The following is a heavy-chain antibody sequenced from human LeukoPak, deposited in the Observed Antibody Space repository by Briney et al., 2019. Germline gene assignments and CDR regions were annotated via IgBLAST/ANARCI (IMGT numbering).Heavy chain of an antibody. Sequence: SETLSLTCTVSGGSISSYYWSWIRQPLGKGLEWIGYIYYSGSTNYNPSLKSRVTISVDTSKNQFSLKLSSVTAADTAVYYCARDHQTDDAFDIWGQGTMVTVSS. J-gene: IGHJ3*02. CDR2: IYYSGST. CDR3: ARDHQTDDAFDI. CDR1: GGSISSYY. V-gene: IGHV4-59*01. D-gene: IGHD1-14*01.